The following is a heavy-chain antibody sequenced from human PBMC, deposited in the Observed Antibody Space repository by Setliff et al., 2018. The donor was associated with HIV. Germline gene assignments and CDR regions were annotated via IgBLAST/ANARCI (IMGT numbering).Heavy chain of an antibody. Sequence: PSETLSLTCAFSGSSFSSVYHWAWIRQPPGKGLECIGTIFHSGGTYYNPSLKSRVTISIDTSKNQFSLKLNSVTAADTAMYYCARDGGSSGWYFVLGYSYYWGPGTLVTVSS. V-gene: IGHV4-38-2*02. J-gene: IGHJ4*02. CDR3: ARDGGSSGWYFVLGYSYY. D-gene: IGHD6-19*01. CDR2: IFHSGGT. CDR1: GSSFSSVYH.